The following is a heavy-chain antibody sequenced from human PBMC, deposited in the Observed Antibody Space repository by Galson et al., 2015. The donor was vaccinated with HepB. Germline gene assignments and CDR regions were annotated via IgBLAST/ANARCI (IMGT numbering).Heavy chain of an antibody. J-gene: IGHJ6*02. D-gene: IGHD6-13*01. CDR1: GFTFSNAW. V-gene: IGHV3-15*07. CDR3: TTDSSSSWYRYYYYGMDV. CDR2: IKSKTDGGTT. Sequence: SLRLSCAASGFTFSNAWMNWVRQAPGKGLEWVGRIKSKTDGGTTDYAAPVKGRFTISRDDSKNTLYLQMNSLKTEDTAVYYCTTDSSSSWYRYYYYGMDVWGQGTTVTVSS.